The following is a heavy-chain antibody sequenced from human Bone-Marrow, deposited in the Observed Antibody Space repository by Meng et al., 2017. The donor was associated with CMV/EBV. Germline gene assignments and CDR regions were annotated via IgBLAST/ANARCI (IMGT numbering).Heavy chain of an antibody. CDR2: MNPNSGNT. CDR3: ARPVVDYGMVV. Sequence: ASVKVSCKASGYTFTSYDINWVRQATGQGLEWMGWMNPNSGNTGYAQKLQGRVTMTTDTSTSTAYMELRSLRSDDTAVYYCARPVVDYGMVVWGPGTTVTGSS. J-gene: IGHJ6*02. CDR1: GYTFTSYD. D-gene: IGHD2-21*01. V-gene: IGHV1-8*01.